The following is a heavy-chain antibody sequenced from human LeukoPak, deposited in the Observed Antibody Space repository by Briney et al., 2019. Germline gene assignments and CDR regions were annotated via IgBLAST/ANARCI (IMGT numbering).Heavy chain of an antibody. CDR3: ANYPDSGDYYDSSGDAFDI. V-gene: IGHV3-30-3*01. CDR2: ISYDGSNK. Sequence: PGGSLRLSCAASGFTFSSYAMHWVRQAPGKGLEWVAVISYDGSNKYYADSVKGRFTISRDNPKNTLYLQMNSLRAEDTAVYYCANYPDSGDYYDSSGDAFDIWGQGTMVTVSS. D-gene: IGHD3-22*01. J-gene: IGHJ3*02. CDR1: GFTFSSYA.